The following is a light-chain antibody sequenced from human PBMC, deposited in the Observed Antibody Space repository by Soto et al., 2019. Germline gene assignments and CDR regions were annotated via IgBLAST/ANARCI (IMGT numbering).Light chain of an antibody. CDR2: DAS. CDR3: QQRSNWPLT. J-gene: IGKJ4*01. CDR1: QSVSSY. Sequence: EIVLTQSPATLSLSPVERATLSCMASQSVSSYLVWFQQKPGQAPRLLIYDASNRATGIPARFSGSGSGTDFALTISSLEPEDFAVYYCQQRSNWPLTFGGGTKVDIK. V-gene: IGKV3-11*01.